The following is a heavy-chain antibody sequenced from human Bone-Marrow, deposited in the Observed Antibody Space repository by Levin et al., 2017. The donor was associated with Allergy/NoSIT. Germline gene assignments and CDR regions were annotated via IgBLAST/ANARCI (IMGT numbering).Heavy chain of an antibody. D-gene: IGHD2-15*01. CDR3: ARGITDGDIVVVVAATPGMCDY. V-gene: IGHV4-34*01. CDR1: GGSFSGYY. Sequence: SETLSLTCAVYGGSFSGYYWSWIRQPPGKGLEWIGEINHSGSTNYNPSLKSRVTISVDTSKNQFSLKLSSVTAADTAVYYCARGITDGDIVVVVAATPGMCDYWGQGTLVTVSA. J-gene: IGHJ4*02. CDR2: INHSGST.